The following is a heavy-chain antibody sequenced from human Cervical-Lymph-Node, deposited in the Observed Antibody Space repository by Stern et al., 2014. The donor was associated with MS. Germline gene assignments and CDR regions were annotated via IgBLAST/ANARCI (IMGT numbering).Heavy chain of an antibody. V-gene: IGHV3-7*01. CDR1: GFTFSNYW. J-gene: IGHJ4*02. CDR2: IKQDGSEK. CDR3: AREMSYGDSLDY. Sequence: VQLVESGGGLVQPGGSLRLSCAASGFTFSNYWMSWVRQAPGKGLEWVANIKQDGSEKYYVDSVKGRFTISRDNAKNSLYLQMNSLRAEDTAVYYCAREMSYGDSLDYWGQGTLVTVSS. D-gene: IGHD2-21*02.